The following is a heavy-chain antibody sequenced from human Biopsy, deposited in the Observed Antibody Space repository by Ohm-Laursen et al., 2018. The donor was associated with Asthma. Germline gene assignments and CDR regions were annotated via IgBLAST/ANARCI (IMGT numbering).Heavy chain of an antibody. V-gene: IGHV1-24*01. CDR2: HDHEEGGT. CDR1: GYSLTDLS. CDR3: ASDFPKDYVRYNFQF. D-gene: IGHD4-17*01. Sequence: ASVKASCKISGYSLTDLSMHWARQAPGQGLEWMGGHDHEEGGTVNARRFQGRVTMTEDTSTDTAYMELSSLSSDDTAVYYCASDFPKDYVRYNFQFWGQGTLVTVSS. J-gene: IGHJ4*02.